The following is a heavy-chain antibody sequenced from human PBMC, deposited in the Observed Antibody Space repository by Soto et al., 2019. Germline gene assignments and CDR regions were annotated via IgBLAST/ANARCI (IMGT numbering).Heavy chain of an antibody. CDR2: ISAYNGNT. D-gene: IGHD3-3*01. V-gene: IGHV1-18*01. CDR3: ARAFSVARFLEWLTPHDYYMAV. CDR1: GYTFTSYG. J-gene: IGHJ6*03. Sequence: GAAVKVSCKASGYTFTSYGISWVRQAPGQGLEWMGWISAYNGNTNYAQKLQGRVTMTTDTSTSTAYMELRSLRSDDTAVYYCARAFSVARFLEWLTPHDYYMAVWGKGTTVTVSS.